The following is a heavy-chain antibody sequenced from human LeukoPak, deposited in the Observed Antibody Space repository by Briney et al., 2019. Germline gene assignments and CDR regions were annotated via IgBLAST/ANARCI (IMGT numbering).Heavy chain of an antibody. Sequence: GGSLRLSCVASGLSFSTYDMKWVRQAPGKGLEWVSYLSSTGGTRYYANSVKGRFTISGDDAKNSLYLQISSLRAEDTAVYYCARAARPKLRFLDFDYWGQGTLLTVSS. CDR1: GLSFSTYD. J-gene: IGHJ4*02. CDR3: ARAARPKLRFLDFDY. V-gene: IGHV3-48*01. CDR2: LSSTGGTR. D-gene: IGHD3-3*01.